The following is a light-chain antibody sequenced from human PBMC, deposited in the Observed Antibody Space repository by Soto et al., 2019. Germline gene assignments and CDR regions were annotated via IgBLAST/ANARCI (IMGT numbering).Light chain of an antibody. Sequence: DIVLTQSPGTLSLSLGERATLSCRASQSVTSSPLAWYQQKPGQAPRLLLYGGSSRATGIPDTFSGGGSGTEFTLAISRLEPEDCAVYFCHCQQYGTSPAYTVVQGTQLQIK. CDR1: QSVTSSP. V-gene: IGKV3-20*01. J-gene: IGKJ2*01. CDR3: QQYGTSPAYT. CDR2: GGS.